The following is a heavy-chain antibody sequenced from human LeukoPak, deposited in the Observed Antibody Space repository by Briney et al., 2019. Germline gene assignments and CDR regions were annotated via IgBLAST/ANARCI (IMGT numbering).Heavy chain of an antibody. J-gene: IGHJ5*02. CDR3: ARGPESSSWYRVVWFDP. V-gene: IGHV1-8*01. CDR2: TNPNSGNT. D-gene: IGHD6-13*01. CDR1: GYTFTSYD. Sequence: ASVKVSCKASGYTFTSYDINWVRQATGQGLEWMGWTNPNSGNTGYAQKFQGRVTMTRNTSISTACMELSSLRSEDTAVYYCARGPESSSWYRVVWFDPWGQGTLVTVSS.